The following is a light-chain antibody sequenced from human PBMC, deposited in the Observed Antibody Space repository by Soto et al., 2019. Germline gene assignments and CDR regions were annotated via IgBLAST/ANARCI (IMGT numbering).Light chain of an antibody. V-gene: IGLV2-14*01. CDR3: NSYTTSTTPHFV. Sequence: QSALTQPASVSGSPGQSITISCTGTSSDVGGYNYVSWYQQHPGKAPKLMIFDVSNRPSGVSNRFSGSKSANTASLTISGLHAEDDADYSGNSYTTSTTPHFVFGTGTKVTVL. CDR1: SSDVGGYNY. J-gene: IGLJ1*01. CDR2: DVS.